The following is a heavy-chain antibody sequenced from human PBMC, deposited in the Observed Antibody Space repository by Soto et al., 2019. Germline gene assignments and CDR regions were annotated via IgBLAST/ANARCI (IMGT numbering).Heavy chain of an antibody. V-gene: IGHV1-24*01. CDR1: GYTLTELS. J-gene: IGHJ6*02. D-gene: IGHD3-10*01. Sequence: ASVKVSCKVSGYTLTELSMHWVRQAPGKGLEWMGGFDPEDGETIYAQKFQGRVTMTEDTSTDTAYMELSSLRSEDTAVYYCATETLWFGELLRRGYYYYGMDVWGQGTTVTAP. CDR2: FDPEDGET. CDR3: ATETLWFGELLRRGYYYYGMDV.